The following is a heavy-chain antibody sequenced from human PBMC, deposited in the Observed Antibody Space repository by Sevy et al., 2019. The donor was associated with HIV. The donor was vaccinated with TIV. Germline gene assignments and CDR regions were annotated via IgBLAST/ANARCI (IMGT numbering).Heavy chain of an antibody. D-gene: IGHD5-18*01. CDR3: GGEGLGGYSYSLDY. CDR2: MKQDGSEE. V-gene: IGHV3-7*01. Sequence: GGSLRLSCAASGFSFSIYWMSWVRQAPGKGLEWVATMKQDGSEEDYVDSVKGRFTISRDNAKNSLFLQMNSLSAEDTAVYYGGGEGLGGYSYSLDYWGHGTLVTVSS. CDR1: GFSFSIYW. J-gene: IGHJ4*01.